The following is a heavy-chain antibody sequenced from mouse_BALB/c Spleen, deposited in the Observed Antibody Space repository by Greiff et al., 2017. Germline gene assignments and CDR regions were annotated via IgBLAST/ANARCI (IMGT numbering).Heavy chain of an antibody. CDR3: ARDNWDAWFAY. Sequence: EVQLVESGGGLVQPGGSLRLSCATSGFTFTDYYMSWVRQPPGKALEWLGFIRNKANGYTTEYSASVKGRFTISRDNSQSILYLQMNTLRAEDSATYYCARDNWDAWFAYWGQGTLVTVSA. CDR2: IRNKANGYTT. CDR1: GFTFTDYY. J-gene: IGHJ3*01. D-gene: IGHD4-1*01. V-gene: IGHV7-3*02.